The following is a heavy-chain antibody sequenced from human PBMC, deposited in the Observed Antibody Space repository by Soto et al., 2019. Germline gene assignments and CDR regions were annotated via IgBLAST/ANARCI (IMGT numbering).Heavy chain of an antibody. V-gene: IGHV1-46*01. D-gene: IGHD3-3*01. CDR2: INPSGGST. J-gene: IGHJ6*02. Sequence: ASVKVSCKASGYTFTSYYMHWVRQAPGQGLEWMGIINPSGGSTSYAQKFQGRVTMTRDTSTSTVYMELSSPRSEDTAVYYCARDNPLEKPLEWLPLDYYYYGMDVWGQGTTVTVSS. CDR1: GYTFTSYY. CDR3: ARDNPLEKPLEWLPLDYYYYGMDV.